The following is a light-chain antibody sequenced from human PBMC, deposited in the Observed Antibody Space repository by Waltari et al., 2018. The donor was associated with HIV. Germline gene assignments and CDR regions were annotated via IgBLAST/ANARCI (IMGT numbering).Light chain of an antibody. Sequence: DIVMTQSPDSLAVALGGRATINCKSSQSVLYSSNNKNYLAWYQQKPGQPPKLLIYWASTRESGVPDRFSGSGSGTDFTLTISSLQAEDVGVYYCQQFYTSPLTFGGGTKVEIK. CDR3: QQFYTSPLT. V-gene: IGKV4-1*01. J-gene: IGKJ4*01. CDR1: QSVLYSSNNKNY. CDR2: WAS.